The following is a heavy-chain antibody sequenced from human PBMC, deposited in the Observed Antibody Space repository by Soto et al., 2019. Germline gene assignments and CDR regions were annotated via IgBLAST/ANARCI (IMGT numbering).Heavy chain of an antibody. CDR2: IYYGGST. CDR3: ARHRGAAAAAYYNMDV. J-gene: IGHJ6*02. D-gene: IGHD6-25*01. CDR1: GASISSSSYY. Sequence: SETLSLTCTVSGASISSSSYYWGWIRQPPGKGLEWIGTIYYGGSTYYNPSLKSRVAISLDTSKNQFSLNLSSVTAADTAVYYCARHRGAAAAAYYNMDVWGQGTTVTVSS. V-gene: IGHV4-39*01.